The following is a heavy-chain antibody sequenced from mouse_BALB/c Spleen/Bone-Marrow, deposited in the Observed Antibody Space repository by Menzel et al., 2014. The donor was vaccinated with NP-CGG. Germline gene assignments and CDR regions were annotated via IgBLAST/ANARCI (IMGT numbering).Heavy chain of an antibody. J-gene: IGHJ2*01. CDR3: TSYYGYY. CDR1: GFTFSDAW. Sequence: EVKVEESGGGLVQPGGSMKLSCAASGFTFSDAWMDWVRQSPEKGLEWVAEIRNKANNLAAYFSESVKGRFTISRDDSKSSVYLQMNILRPEDTGIYYCTSYYGYYWGQGTTLTVSS. V-gene: IGHV6-6*01. D-gene: IGHD1-2*01. CDR2: IRNKANNLAA.